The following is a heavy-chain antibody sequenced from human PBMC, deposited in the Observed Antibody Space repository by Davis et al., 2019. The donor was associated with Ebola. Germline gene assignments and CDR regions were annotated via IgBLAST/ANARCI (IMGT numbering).Heavy chain of an antibody. CDR1: GFTFSTYS. CDR2: ISSSSYYI. J-gene: IGHJ4*02. V-gene: IGHV3-21*01. Sequence: GESLKISCAVSGFTFSTYSMNWVRQAPGKGLEWVSSISSSSYYIYYADSVKGRFTISRDNSKNTLYLQMNSLRAEDTAVYYCAKFTILDYWGQGTLVTVSS. D-gene: IGHD2-2*01. CDR3: AKFTILDY.